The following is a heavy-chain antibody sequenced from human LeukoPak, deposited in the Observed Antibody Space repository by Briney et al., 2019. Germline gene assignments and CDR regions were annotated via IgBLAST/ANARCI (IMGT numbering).Heavy chain of an antibody. Sequence: PSETPSLTCAVYGGSFSGYYWSWIRQPPGKGLEWIGEINHSGSTNYNPSLKSRVTISVDTSKNQFSLKLSSVTAADTAVYYCARGIPGSVVVPAALYYFDYWGQGTLVPVSS. CDR1: GGSFSGYY. V-gene: IGHV4-34*01. J-gene: IGHJ4*02. CDR2: INHSGST. CDR3: ARGIPGSVVVPAALYYFDY. D-gene: IGHD2-2*01.